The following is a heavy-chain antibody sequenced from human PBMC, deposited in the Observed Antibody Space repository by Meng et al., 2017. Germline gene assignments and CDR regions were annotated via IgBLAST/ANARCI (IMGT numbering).Heavy chain of an antibody. D-gene: IGHD4-17*01. J-gene: IGHJ4*02. CDR2: INPNSGGT. CDR3: ARDDYGDYFDY. CDR1: GYTFTGYY. V-gene: IGHV1-2*06. Sequence: QVQLVQSGADVKNPGASGKVSCKALGYTFTGYYMHWVRQAPGQGLEWMGRINPNSGGTNYAQKFQGRVTMTRDTSISTAYMELSRLRSDDTAVYYCARDDYGDYFDYWGQGTLVTVSS.